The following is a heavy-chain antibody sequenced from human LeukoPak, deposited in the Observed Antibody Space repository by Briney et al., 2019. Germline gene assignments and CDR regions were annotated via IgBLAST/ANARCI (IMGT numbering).Heavy chain of an antibody. CDR1: GITFSNYA. D-gene: IGHD3-10*01. CDR3: ARDNYGFDY. V-gene: IGHV3-30-3*01. Sequence: QAGGSLRLSCAAPGITFSNYAMHWVRQAPGKGLEWVAVISYDGSKKYYADSVKGRFTISRDNSKNTLYLQMNSLGAEDTAVYYCARDNYGFDYWGQGTLVTVSS. CDR2: ISYDGSKK. J-gene: IGHJ4*02.